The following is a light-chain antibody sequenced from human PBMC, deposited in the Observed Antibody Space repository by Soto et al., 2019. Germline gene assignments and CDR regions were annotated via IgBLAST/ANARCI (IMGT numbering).Light chain of an antibody. CDR2: DVS. Sequence: QSALTQPASVSGSPGQSIAISCTGTSSDVGRYNYVSWYQQHPGKAPKLMIYDVSNRPSGVSDRFSGSKSGNTASLTISGPQREDEAAYYYSSYTTSSTYVFGTRTKVTVL. J-gene: IGLJ1*01. V-gene: IGLV2-14*01. CDR3: SSYTTSSTYV. CDR1: SSDVGRYNY.